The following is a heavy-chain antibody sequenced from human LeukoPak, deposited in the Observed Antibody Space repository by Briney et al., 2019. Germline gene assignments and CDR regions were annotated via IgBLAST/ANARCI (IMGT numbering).Heavy chain of an antibody. CDR3: ASGRGYSGYDLAPPFDY. CDR2: ISSSSSYI. D-gene: IGHD5-12*01. V-gene: IGHV3-21*01. CDR1: GFTFSSYS. Sequence: PGGSLRLSCAASGFTFSSYSMNWVRQAPGKGLEWVSPISSSSSYIYYADSVKGRFTISRDNAKNSLYLQMNSLRAEDTAGYYCASGRGYSGYDLAPPFDYWGQGTLVTVSS. J-gene: IGHJ4*02.